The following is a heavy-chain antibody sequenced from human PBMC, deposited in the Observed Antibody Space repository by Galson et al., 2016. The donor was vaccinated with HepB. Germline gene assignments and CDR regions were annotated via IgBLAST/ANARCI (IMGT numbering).Heavy chain of an antibody. D-gene: IGHD3-3*01. CDR2: IIPIFGTA. J-gene: IGHJ5*02. V-gene: IGHV1-69*13. CDR3: ARDDDCWRFDP. CDR1: GGTFSSYG. Sequence: SVKVSCKASGGTFSSYGISWVRQAPGQGLEWMGGIIPIFGTANYAQKFQGRVTITAVESTSTAYMERSSLGSEDTAVYYCARDDDCWRFDPWCQGTLVTVSS.